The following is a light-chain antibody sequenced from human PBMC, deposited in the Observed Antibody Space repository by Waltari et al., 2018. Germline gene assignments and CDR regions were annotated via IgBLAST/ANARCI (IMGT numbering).Light chain of an antibody. V-gene: IGLV4-69*02. J-gene: IGLJ3*02. Sequence: QLVLTQSPSASASLGASVKLTCTLSSGHSSNIVAWHQQQPEKGPRYLMKVNSDGSHSKGDEIPDRFSGSSSGAERYLTISTVQSEDEADYYCQTGGHGTWVFGGGTKLTDL. CDR1: SGHSSNI. CDR2: VNSDGSH. CDR3: QTGGHGTWV.